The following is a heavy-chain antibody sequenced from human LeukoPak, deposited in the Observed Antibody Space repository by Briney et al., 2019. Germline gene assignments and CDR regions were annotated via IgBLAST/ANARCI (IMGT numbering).Heavy chain of an antibody. CDR3: ARDWGLDY. J-gene: IGHJ4*02. Sequence: GGSLRLSCAASGFTFSSYWRNWVRQAPGKGLEWVANIKQDGSDKFYVDSVKGRFTISRDNAKNSLYLQMNSLRAEDTAVYYCARDWGLDYWGQGTLVTVSS. V-gene: IGHV3-7*01. CDR1: GFTFSSYW. CDR2: IKQDGSDK. D-gene: IGHD3-16*01.